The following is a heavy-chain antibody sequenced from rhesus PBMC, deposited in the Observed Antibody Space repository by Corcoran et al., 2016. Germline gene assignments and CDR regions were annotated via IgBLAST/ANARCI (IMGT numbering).Heavy chain of an antibody. V-gene: IGHV4-173*01. J-gene: IGHJ4*01. CDR2: ISGSGGST. Sequence: QLQLQESGPGLVKPSETLSLTCAVSGGSISSNYWSWIRQPQGKGLEGIGRISGSGGSTDYNPSLKSLVTISTETSKKQFSRKLSSVTAADTAVYYCARLPYYFDYWSQGVLVTVSS. D-gene: IGHD4-11*01. CDR3: ARLPYYFDY. CDR1: GGSISSNY.